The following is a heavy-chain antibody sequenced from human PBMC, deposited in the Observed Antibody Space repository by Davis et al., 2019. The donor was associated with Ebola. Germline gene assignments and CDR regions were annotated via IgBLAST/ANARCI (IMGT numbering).Heavy chain of an antibody. J-gene: IGHJ5*02. CDR3: ARDSSLATTSWFDP. CDR2: MNPNSGNT. D-gene: IGHD4-11*01. Sequence: ASVKVSCKASGYTFTSYDINWVRQATGQGLEWMGWMNPNSGNTGYAQKFQGRVTMTRNTSISTAYMELSSLRSDDTAVYYCARDSSLATTSWFDPWGQGTLVTVSS. V-gene: IGHV1-8*01. CDR1: GYTFTSYD.